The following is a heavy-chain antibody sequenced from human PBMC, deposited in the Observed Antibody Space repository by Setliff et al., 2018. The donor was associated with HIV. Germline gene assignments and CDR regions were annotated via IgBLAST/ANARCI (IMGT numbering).Heavy chain of an antibody. J-gene: IGHJ4*01. CDR1: GYRFIGHY. Sequence: ASMKVSCKTSGYRFIGHYLHWVRLAPGQGPEWVGWINPETGDPNYAQKFRGRVLMTRDTSITTAFLHVAKLTSDDTAIYYCATGIPSDLDYWGQGTLVTVSS. CDR2: INPETGDP. D-gene: IGHD2-21*01. V-gene: IGHV1-2*02. CDR3: ATGIPSDLDY.